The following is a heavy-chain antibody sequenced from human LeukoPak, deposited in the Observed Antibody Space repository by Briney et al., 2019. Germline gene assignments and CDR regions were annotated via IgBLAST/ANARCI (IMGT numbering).Heavy chain of an antibody. Sequence: GESLQISCKGSGYSFTSYWIGWVRQMPGKGLEWMGIIYPGDSDTRYSPSFQGQVTISADKSISTAYLQWSSLKASDTAMYYCARSDFIRDGYIPDWFDPWGQGTLVTVSS. CDR2: IYPGDSDT. CDR3: ARSDFIRDGYIPDWFDP. CDR1: GYSFTSYW. D-gene: IGHD5-24*01. V-gene: IGHV5-51*01. J-gene: IGHJ5*02.